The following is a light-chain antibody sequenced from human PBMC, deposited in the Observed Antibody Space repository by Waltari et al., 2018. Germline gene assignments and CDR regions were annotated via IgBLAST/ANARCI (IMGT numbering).Light chain of an antibody. Sequence: SSELTQAPVVSVALGQTVRTTCQGDSLSNYYANCDHQKPGQAPVLVMYGKNNRPSGIPDRFSGSYSGTTASLIITGAQAEDEGDYYCNSRDSRGHPLVFGTGTKVTVL. J-gene: IGLJ1*01. CDR3: NSRDSRGHPLV. V-gene: IGLV3-19*01. CDR1: SLSNYY. CDR2: GKN.